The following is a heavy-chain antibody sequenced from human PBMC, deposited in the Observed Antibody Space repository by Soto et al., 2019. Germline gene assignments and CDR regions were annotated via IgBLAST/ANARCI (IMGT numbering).Heavy chain of an antibody. CDR1: GGTFTSYY. CDR2: INPSGGST. V-gene: IGHV1-46*01. CDR3: ARDFPLNYYDSSGTGAFDI. D-gene: IGHD3-22*01. Sequence: GASVKVSCKASGGTFTSYYMHWVRQAPGQGLEWMGIINPSGGSTSYAQKFQGRVTMTRDTSTSTVYMELSSLRSEDTAVYYCARDFPLNYYDSSGTGAFDIWGKGAIVTVSS. J-gene: IGHJ3*02.